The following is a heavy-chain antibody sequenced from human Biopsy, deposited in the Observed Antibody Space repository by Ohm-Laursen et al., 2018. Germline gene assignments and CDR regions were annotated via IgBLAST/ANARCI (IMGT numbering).Heavy chain of an antibody. CDR2: ITWNSGHI. J-gene: IGHJ6*02. V-gene: IGHV3-9*01. CDR3: VKDIRRYFYGMDV. D-gene: IGHD3-10*01. Sequence: SLRLSCTASGFTFDDYAMSWVRQRPGKGLEWVSGITWNSGHIAYADSVKGRFTISRDNAKNVLWLQMNSLRVDDTAMYYCVKDIRRYFYGMDVWGQGTTVTVS. CDR1: GFTFDDYA.